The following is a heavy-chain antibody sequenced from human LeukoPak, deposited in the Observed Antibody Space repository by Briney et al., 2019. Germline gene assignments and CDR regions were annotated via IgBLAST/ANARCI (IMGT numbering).Heavy chain of an antibody. CDR1: GFTFSNYA. CDR2: VSFHGTDK. J-gene: IGHJ4*02. CDR3: ARDKSRSGSYDY. D-gene: IGHD1-26*01. Sequence: GGTLRLSCAASGFTFSNYAMHWVRQAPGKGLDWVAVVSFHGTDKFYADSVKGRFTISRDNSKNTLYLQMNSLIPEDTAVYYCARDKSRSGSYDYWGQGTLVTVSS. V-gene: IGHV3-30*04.